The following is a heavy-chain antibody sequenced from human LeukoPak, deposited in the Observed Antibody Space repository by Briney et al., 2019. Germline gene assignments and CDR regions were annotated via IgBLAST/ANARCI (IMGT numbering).Heavy chain of an antibody. D-gene: IGHD3-10*01. CDR1: AYTLSTYL. CDR3: ARDLGLRGVTNWFDP. Sequence: PMPSVKVSCKASAYTLSTYLIHSGPQAAGHRLEWMGLIDASSGSTGYAQKLQGRVTMTRDTSTSTVYMELSSLRSEDTAVYYCARDLGLRGVTNWFDPWGQGTLVTVSS. J-gene: IGHJ5*02. V-gene: IGHV1-46*04. CDR2: IDASSGST.